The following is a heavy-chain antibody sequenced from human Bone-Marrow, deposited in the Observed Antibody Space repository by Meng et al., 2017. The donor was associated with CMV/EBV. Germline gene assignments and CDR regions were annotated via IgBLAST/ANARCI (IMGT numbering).Heavy chain of an antibody. Sequence: GGSLRLSCAASGFTFSSYSLNWVRQSPGKGLEWVSSISGSNRYINYAESVRGRFTISRDNSKNTLYLQMNSLRAEDTAVYYCASLRYGSGSHSPYYFDYWGQGPRVTVSS. V-gene: IGHV3-21*01. D-gene: IGHD3-10*01. CDR1: GFTFSSYS. CDR3: ASLRYGSGSHSPYYFDY. J-gene: IGHJ4*02. CDR2: ISGSNRYI.